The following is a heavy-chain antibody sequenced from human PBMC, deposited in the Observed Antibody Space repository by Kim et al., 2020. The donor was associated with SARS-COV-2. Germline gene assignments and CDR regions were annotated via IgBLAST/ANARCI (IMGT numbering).Heavy chain of an antibody. Sequence: LKSRVTISVDTSKNQFSLKLSSVTAADTAVYYCARDTYNWNDVGGTWFDPWGQGTLVTVSS. CDR3: ARDTYNWNDVGGTWFDP. J-gene: IGHJ5*02. D-gene: IGHD1-20*01. V-gene: IGHV4-59*01.